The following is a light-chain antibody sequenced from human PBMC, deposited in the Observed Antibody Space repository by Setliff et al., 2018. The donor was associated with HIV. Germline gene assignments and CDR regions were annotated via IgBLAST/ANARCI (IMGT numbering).Light chain of an antibody. Sequence: SVLTQPASVSGSPGQSVTISCTGASSDVGRYNFVSWYQQHPGKAPKLMIYDVDNRPAGVSNRFSGSKSGNTASLAISGLQAEDEADYYCSSYTSSSTLVFGGGTKVTVL. CDR2: DVD. J-gene: IGLJ3*02. CDR3: SSYTSSSTLV. V-gene: IGLV2-14*03. CDR1: SSDVGRYNF.